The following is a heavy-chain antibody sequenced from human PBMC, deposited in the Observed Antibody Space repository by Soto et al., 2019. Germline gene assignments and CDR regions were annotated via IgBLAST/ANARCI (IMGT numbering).Heavy chain of an antibody. CDR3: ASSSRGSGEFDY. CDR1: GGSISSYY. V-gene: IGHV4-59*01. D-gene: IGHD3-10*01. Sequence: PSETLSLTCTVSGGSISSYYWSWIRQPPGKGLEWIGYIYYSGSTNYNPSLKSRVTISVDTSKNQFSLKLSSVTAADTAVYYCASSSRGSGEFDYWGQGTLVTVSS. J-gene: IGHJ4*02. CDR2: IYYSGST.